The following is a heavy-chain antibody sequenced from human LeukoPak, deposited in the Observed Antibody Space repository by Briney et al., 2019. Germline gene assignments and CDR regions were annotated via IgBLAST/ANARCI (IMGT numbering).Heavy chain of an antibody. V-gene: IGHV3-33*01. CDR2: IWYDGSKK. J-gene: IGHJ4*02. Sequence: GGSRRLSCAASGFTFSSYGMHWVRQAPGKGLEWVAVIWYDGSKKYYADSVKGRFTISRDNSKNTLYLQMNSLRVEDTAVYYCARVDGYNSFHYWGQGTLVTVSS. D-gene: IGHD5-24*01. CDR3: ARVDGYNSFHY. CDR1: GFTFSSYG.